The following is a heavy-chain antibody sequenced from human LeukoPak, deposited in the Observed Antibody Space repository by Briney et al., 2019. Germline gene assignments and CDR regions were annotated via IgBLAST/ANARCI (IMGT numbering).Heavy chain of an antibody. Sequence: PGGSLRLSCAASGFTFSDYYMSWIRQAPGKGLEWVSYISTSSSTIQYADSVKGRFTISRDNGKNSLYLQMNSLRDEDTAVYYCVRDFVVGAPDAFDIWGQGTMVTVSS. CDR1: GFTFSDYY. CDR2: ISTSSSTI. CDR3: VRDFVVGAPDAFDI. J-gene: IGHJ3*02. D-gene: IGHD1-26*01. V-gene: IGHV3-11*04.